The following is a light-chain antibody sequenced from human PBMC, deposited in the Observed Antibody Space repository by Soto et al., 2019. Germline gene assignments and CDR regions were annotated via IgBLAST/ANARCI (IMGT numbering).Light chain of an antibody. J-gene: IGKJ1*01. CDR1: QSISSY. Sequence: DIQMTQSQSSLSASVGDRVTITCRASQSISSYLNWYQQKPGKAPKLLIYYASRLKSGVPSRFSGRGSGTEFTLTITSLQPDDFATYYCHQYNSFSPWTFGQGTKVDI. CDR3: HQYNSFSPWT. CDR2: YAS. V-gene: IGKV1-5*01.